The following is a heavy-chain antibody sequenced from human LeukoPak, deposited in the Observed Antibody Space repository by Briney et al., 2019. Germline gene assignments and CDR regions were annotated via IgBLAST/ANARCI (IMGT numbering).Heavy chain of an antibody. CDR3: ARAVAAGSYFDY. D-gene: IGHD2-15*01. CDR1: GFTLSNYG. J-gene: IGHJ4*02. V-gene: IGHV3-33*01. CDR2: IWFDGSNQ. Sequence: GRSLRLSCAASGFTLSNYGMHWVRQAPGKGPEGAAFIWFDGSNQYYADSVKGRFTISMDISKNTLLLQMHSLTAADTAVYYCARAVAAGSYFDYWGQGTLVTVAS.